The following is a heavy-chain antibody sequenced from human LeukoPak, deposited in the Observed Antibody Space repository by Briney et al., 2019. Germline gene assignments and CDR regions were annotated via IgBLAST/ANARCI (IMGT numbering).Heavy chain of an antibody. CDR1: GYTVTGYY. D-gene: IGHD6-13*01. CDR3: ARDDTYSSSWSRYYYYYGMDV. V-gene: IGHV1-2*02. J-gene: IGHJ6*02. CDR2: INPNSGGT. Sequence: ASVKVSCTASGYTVTGYYMHWGRQAPGQGLEWMGCINPNSGGTNYAQKFQGRATMTRDTSISTAYMELSRLRSDDTAVYYCARDDTYSSSWSRYYYYYGMDVWGQGTTVTVSS.